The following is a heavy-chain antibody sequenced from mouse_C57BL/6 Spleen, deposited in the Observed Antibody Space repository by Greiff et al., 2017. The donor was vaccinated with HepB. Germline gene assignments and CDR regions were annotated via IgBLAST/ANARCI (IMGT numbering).Heavy chain of an antibody. CDR3: ARDYYGSSYGFDY. D-gene: IGHD1-1*01. Sequence: QVHVKQPGAELVKPGASVKLSCKASGYTFTSYWMHWVKQRPGRGLEWIGRIDPNSGGTKYNEKFKSKATLTVDKPSSTAYMQLSSLTSEDSAVYYCARDYYGSSYGFDYWGQGTTLTVSS. V-gene: IGHV1-72*01. CDR1: GYTFTSYW. CDR2: IDPNSGGT. J-gene: IGHJ2*01.